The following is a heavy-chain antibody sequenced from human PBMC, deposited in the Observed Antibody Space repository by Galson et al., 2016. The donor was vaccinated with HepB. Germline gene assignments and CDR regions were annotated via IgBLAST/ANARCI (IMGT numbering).Heavy chain of an antibody. CDR2: ISFEGTNT. CDR1: GFAFSNYG. CDR3: AKDDSEYNYGWGYYYFSAMDV. J-gene: IGHJ6*02. D-gene: IGHD5-18*01. V-gene: IGHV3-30*18. Sequence: SLRLSCAASGFAFSNYGVHWVRQAPGKGLEWVAVISFEGTNTYYAQSVKGRFTISRDNSRNTVYLDMNSLRAEDTAIYYCAKDDSEYNYGWGYYYFSAMDVWGQGTTVTVSS.